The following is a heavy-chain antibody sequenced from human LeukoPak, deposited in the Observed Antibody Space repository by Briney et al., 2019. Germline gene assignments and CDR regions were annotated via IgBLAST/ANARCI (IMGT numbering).Heavy chain of an antibody. CDR2: IYYSGST. J-gene: IGHJ6*02. V-gene: IGHV4-59*08. Sequence: SETLSLTCTVSGGSMSTYYWIWLPQPPGKALEWIGYIYYSGSTNYNPSLKSRVTISVDSSKNQFSLKLSSVTAADTAVYYCARLVVPAAVDGMDVWGQGTTVTVSS. D-gene: IGHD2-2*01. CDR3: ARLVVPAAVDGMDV. CDR1: GGSMSTYY.